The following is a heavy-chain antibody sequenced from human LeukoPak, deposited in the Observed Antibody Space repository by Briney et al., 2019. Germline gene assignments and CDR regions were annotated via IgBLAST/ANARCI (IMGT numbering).Heavy chain of an antibody. J-gene: IGHJ3*02. D-gene: IGHD3-10*01. CDR2: ISSSSSYI. Sequence: GGSLRLSCAASGFTFSSYAMHWVRQAPGKGLEWVSSISSSSSYIYYADSVKGRFTISRDNAKNSLYLQMNSLRAEDTAVYYCARDGRYGSGSYYRDAFDIWGQGTMVTVSS. CDR1: GFTFSSYA. CDR3: ARDGRYGSGSYYRDAFDI. V-gene: IGHV3-21*01.